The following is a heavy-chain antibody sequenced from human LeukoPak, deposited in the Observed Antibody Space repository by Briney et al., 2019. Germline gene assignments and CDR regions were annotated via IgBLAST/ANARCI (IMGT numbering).Heavy chain of an antibody. CDR1: GDSVSSNSAA. Sequence: SQTLSLTCAISGDSVSSNSAAWNWIRQSPSRGLEWLGRTYYRSRWYNDYAVSVKSRISINPDTSKNQFSLQLHSVTPGDTAVYYCARATYYYDSSGYWWLDYWGQGTLVTVSS. D-gene: IGHD3-22*01. CDR2: TYYRSRWYN. CDR3: ARATYYYDSSGYWWLDY. V-gene: IGHV6-1*01. J-gene: IGHJ4*02.